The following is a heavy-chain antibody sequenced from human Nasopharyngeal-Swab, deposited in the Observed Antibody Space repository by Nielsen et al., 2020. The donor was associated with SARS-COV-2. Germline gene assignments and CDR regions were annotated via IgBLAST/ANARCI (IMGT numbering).Heavy chain of an antibody. CDR3: ARDSGTSPWGPDAFDI. J-gene: IGHJ3*02. CDR2: IYYSGST. Sequence: WIRQAPGKGLEWIGYIYYSGSTNYNPSLRSRVTISVDTSKNQFSLKLSSVTAADTAVYYCARDSGTSPWGPDAFDIWGQGTMVTVSS. V-gene: IGHV4-59*01. D-gene: IGHD7-27*01.